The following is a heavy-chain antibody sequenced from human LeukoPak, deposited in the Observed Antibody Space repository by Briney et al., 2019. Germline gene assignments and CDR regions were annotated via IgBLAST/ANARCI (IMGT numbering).Heavy chain of an antibody. CDR1: GGSISSYY. CDR2: IYTSGST. D-gene: IGHD5-24*01. CDR3: ASLVEMATARSYYYYMDV. Sequence: SETLSLTCTVSGGSISSYYWSWIRQPPGKGLEWIGYIYTSGSTNYNPSLKSRVTISVDTSKNQFSLKLSSVTAADTAVYYCASLVEMATARSYYYYMDVWGKGTTVTVSS. J-gene: IGHJ6*03. V-gene: IGHV4-4*09.